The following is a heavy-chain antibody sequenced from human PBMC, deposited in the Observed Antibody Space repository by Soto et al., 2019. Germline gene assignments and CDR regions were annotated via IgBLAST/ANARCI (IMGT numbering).Heavy chain of an antibody. CDR2: ISTYTGNT. V-gene: IGHV1-18*04. CDR1: GYNFDSFG. Sequence: QVQLVQSGTEVRKPGASVRVTCQASGYNFDSFGLSWVRQAPGQGPEWMGWISTYTGNTDFAPRFQGRLILTTDASTSTAYMELKSLRSDDTAVYYCVMYGLVDSGSFGGYWGQGTLVTVSS. J-gene: IGHJ4*02. CDR3: VMYGLVDSGSFGGY. D-gene: IGHD3-16*01.